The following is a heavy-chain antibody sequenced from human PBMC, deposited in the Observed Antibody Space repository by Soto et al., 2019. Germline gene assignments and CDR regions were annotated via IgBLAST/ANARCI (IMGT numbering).Heavy chain of an antibody. D-gene: IGHD7-27*01. CDR3: SAGLGDY. Sequence: EVHLVQSGGGLVQPGGSLRLSCAASGFTFSNYWMHWARQDPGKGLTWVARINGDGTLTTYADFVKGRFIISRDNARKTLLLQMSSLRVDDTAVYYCSAGLGDYWGQGNLVSVSS. CDR1: GFTFSNYW. J-gene: IGHJ4*02. V-gene: IGHV3-74*01. CDR2: INGDGTLT.